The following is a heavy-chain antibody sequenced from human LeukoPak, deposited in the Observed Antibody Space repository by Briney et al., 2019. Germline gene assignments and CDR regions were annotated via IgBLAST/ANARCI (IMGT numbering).Heavy chain of an antibody. CDR2: ISYDGSNK. CDR1: GFTISSYG. CDR3: AKRYYGSGSREDYFDY. Sequence: PGRSLRLSCAASGFTISSYGMHWVRQAPGQGLEWVAVISYDGSNKYYADSVKGRFTISRDNSKNTLYLQMNSLRAEDTAVYYCAKRYYGSGSREDYFDYWGQGTLVTVSS. D-gene: IGHD3-10*01. V-gene: IGHV3-30*18. J-gene: IGHJ4*02.